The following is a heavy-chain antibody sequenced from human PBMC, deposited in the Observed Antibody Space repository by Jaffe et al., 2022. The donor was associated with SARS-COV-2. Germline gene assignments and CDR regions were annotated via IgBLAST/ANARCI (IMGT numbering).Heavy chain of an antibody. CDR2: IGGNSGNI. CDR1: GFTFSSYE. D-gene: IGHD2-15*01. V-gene: IGHV3-48*03. J-gene: IGHJ1*01. Sequence: EVQLVESGGRLVQPGGSLGLSCAASGFTFSSYEMNWFRQAPGKGLEWVSNIGGNSGNIQYADSVKGRFTISRDNAKNSLYLQMNSLRAEDTAVYFCARADIVVLGTGPFQLWGQGTLVTVSS. CDR3: ARADIVVLGTGPFQL.